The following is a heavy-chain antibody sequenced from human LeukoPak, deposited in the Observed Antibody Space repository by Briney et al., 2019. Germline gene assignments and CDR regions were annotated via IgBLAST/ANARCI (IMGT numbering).Heavy chain of an antibody. Sequence: ASVKVSCKVSGYTLTELSIHWVRQAPGKGLEWMGGFDPEDGETMYAQKFQGRVTMTEDTSTDTAYMELSSLRSEDTAVYYCATGASSVAGVSFDYWGQGTLVTVSS. V-gene: IGHV1-24*01. CDR1: GYTLTELS. CDR3: ATGASSVAGVSFDY. D-gene: IGHD6-19*01. J-gene: IGHJ4*02. CDR2: FDPEDGET.